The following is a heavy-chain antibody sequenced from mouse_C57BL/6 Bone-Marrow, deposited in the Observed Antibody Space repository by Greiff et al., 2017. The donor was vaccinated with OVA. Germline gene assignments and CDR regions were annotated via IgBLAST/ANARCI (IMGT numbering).Heavy chain of an antibody. CDR1: GFNIKNTY. D-gene: IGHD3-3*01. CDR2: IDPANGNT. Sequence: VHVKQSVAELVRPGASVKLSCTASGFNIKNTYMHWVKQRPEQGLEWIGRIDPANGNTKYDPKFQGKATITADTSSNKAYLQLSSLTSEDTAIYYCAGGTGLDYWGQGTTLTVSS. V-gene: IGHV14-3*01. J-gene: IGHJ2*01. CDR3: AGGTGLDY.